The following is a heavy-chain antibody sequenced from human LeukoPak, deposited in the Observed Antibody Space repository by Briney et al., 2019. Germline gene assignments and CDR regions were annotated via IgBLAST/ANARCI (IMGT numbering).Heavy chain of an antibody. CDR3: SRELAWGPADF. CDR1: GDSVSSSSIA. Sequence: SQTLSLTCAISGDSVSSSSIAWNWIRLSPSRGLEWLGRTYYKSKWYNDYAVSVKSRIDINPDTSKNQFSLQLNSVTPEDTAVYYCSRELAWGPADFWGQGTLVTVSS. J-gene: IGHJ4*02. V-gene: IGHV6-1*01. D-gene: IGHD7-27*01. CDR2: TYYKSKWYN.